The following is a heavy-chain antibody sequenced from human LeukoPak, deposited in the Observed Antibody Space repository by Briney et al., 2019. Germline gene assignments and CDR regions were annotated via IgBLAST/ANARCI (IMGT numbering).Heavy chain of an antibody. V-gene: IGHV1-69*04. J-gene: IGHJ6*02. D-gene: IGHD5/OR15-5a*01. CDR1: GGTFSSYA. Sequence: ASVKVSFKASGGTFSSYAISWVRQAPGQGLEWMGRIIPILGIANYAQKFQGRVTITADKSTSTAYMELSSLRSEDTAVYYCAREGLVDYGMDVWGQGTTVTVSS. CDR3: AREGLVDYGMDV. CDR2: IIPILGIA.